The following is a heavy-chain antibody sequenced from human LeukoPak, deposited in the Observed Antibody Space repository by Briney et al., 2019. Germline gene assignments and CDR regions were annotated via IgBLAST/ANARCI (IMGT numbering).Heavy chain of an antibody. CDR2: ISTDGYTT. Sequence: GGSMRLSCAAFGLAFSAYKTHWVRQAPRKGLVWVSRISTDGYTTDYADFVQSRFTASSDNTKNTWSLEMNSLRAEDTAVYYCVVGGSPGYWGQGTLVTVSS. V-gene: IGHV3-74*01. D-gene: IGHD2-15*01. CDR1: GLAFSAYK. CDR3: VVGGSPGY. J-gene: IGHJ4*02.